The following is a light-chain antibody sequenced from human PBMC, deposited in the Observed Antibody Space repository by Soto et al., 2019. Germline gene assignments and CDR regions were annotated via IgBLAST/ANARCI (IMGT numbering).Light chain of an antibody. CDR2: DVS. Sequence: QSALTQPRSVSGSPGQSVTISCTGTSSDVCGYNYVSWYQQHPGKAPKLMIYDVSKRPSGVPDRFYGSKSGNTSSLTISGLQDEDEADDYCCSYAGSYTYVFGPGTNVTVL. V-gene: IGLV2-11*01. CDR1: SSDVCGYNY. J-gene: IGLJ1*01. CDR3: CSYAGSYTYV.